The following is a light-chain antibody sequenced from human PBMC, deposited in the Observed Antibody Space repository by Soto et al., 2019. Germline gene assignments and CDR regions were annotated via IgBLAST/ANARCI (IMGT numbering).Light chain of an antibody. CDR3: QQRSNWIT. J-gene: IGKJ5*01. V-gene: IGKV3-11*01. Sequence: EIVLTQSPATLSLSPGEVATLSCRAIKSVSSDLAWYQQKPGQSPRLLIYQASNRATGIPARFSGSGSGTDFTLTISSLEPEDFAVYYWQQRSNWITFGQGTRLEIK. CDR2: QAS. CDR1: KSVSSD.